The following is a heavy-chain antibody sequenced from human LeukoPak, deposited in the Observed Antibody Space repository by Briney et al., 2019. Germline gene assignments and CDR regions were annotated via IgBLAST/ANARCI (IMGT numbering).Heavy chain of an antibody. CDR1: GFIVSSKY. CDR2: IYSGGST. Sequence: PVGSLRLYCAASGFIVSSKYTSWVRQAPGKGLEWFSVIYSGGSTYYAASVEGRFTISRDNSKNTVYLQMNNLKVDDTAVYYCARAGPIDYWGQGTLVTVSS. CDR3: ARAGPIDY. V-gene: IGHV3-53*01. J-gene: IGHJ4*02.